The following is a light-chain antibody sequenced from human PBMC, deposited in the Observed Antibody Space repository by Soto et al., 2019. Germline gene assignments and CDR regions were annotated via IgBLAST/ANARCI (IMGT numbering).Light chain of an antibody. CDR1: SSNIGSKV. CDR3: ATWDDTLDGVV. CDR2: STN. Sequence: QSALTQPPSASGTPGQRVTISRSGSSSNIGSKVVNWYQQVSGTAPKLLIYSTNQRPSGVPDRFSGSKSGTSASLAISGLQSEDEADYYCATWDDTLDGVVFGGGTKLTVL. J-gene: IGLJ2*01. V-gene: IGLV1-44*01.